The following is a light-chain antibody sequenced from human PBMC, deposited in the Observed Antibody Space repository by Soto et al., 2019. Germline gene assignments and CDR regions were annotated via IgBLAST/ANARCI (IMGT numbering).Light chain of an antibody. CDR3: QQYKDWPTT. V-gene: IGKV3-15*01. CDR2: GAS. J-gene: IGKJ1*01. CDR1: QSVSTT. Sequence: EIVMTQSPVTLSVSPGERVTLSCRASQSVSTTVAWYHQKPGQAPRLLVYGASTRATGIPARFSGSGAGTDFTLTITSLQSEDFGVYFCQQYKDWPTTFGQGTKVDIK.